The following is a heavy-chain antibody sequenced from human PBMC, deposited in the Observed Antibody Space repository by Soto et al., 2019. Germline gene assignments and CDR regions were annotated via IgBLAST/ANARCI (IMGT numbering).Heavy chain of an antibody. V-gene: IGHV4-61*01. CDR1: GGSVSSGSYY. CDR2: IYYSGST. Sequence: KSSETLSLTCTVSGGSVSSGSYYWSWIRQPPGKGLEWIGYIYYSGSTNYNPSLKSRVTISVDTSKNQFSLKLSSVTAADTAVYYCARGTMIVVVTTTDYFDYWGQGTLVTVS. J-gene: IGHJ4*02. CDR3: ARGTMIVVVTTTDYFDY. D-gene: IGHD3-22*01.